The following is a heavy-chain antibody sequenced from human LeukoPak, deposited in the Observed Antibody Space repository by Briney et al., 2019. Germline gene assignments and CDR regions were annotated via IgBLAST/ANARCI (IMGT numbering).Heavy chain of an antibody. CDR1: GFSFSSYV. CDR3: VTRSSALVY. V-gene: IGHV3-64D*09. CDR2: INSNGGST. D-gene: IGHD3-22*01. J-gene: IGHJ4*02. Sequence: GGSLRLSCSASGFSFSSYVMHWVRQAPGKGPEYVSVINSNGGSTYYADSAKGRFTISRDNSKNTLYLQMSSLRAEDTAVYYCVTRSSALVYWGQGALVTVSS.